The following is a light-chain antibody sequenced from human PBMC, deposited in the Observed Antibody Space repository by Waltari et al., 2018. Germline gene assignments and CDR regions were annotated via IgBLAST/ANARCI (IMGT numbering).Light chain of an antibody. Sequence: SSELTQPPSVSVSPGQTARITCSGDSLPKQYAFWYQQKPGQAPSLILYKDTERPSGIPDRFSGSSSGTIVTLTISGVQTEDEADYYCQTADTSGIWVFGGGTRLTVL. CDR1: SLPKQY. V-gene: IGLV3-25*03. CDR3: QTADTSGIWV. J-gene: IGLJ3*02. CDR2: KDT.